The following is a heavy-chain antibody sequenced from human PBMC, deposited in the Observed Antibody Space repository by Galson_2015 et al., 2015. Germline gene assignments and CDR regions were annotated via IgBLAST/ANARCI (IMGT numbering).Heavy chain of an antibody. CDR2: MYTAGNT. J-gene: IGHJ5*02. CDR3: TRHAWANP. Sequence: SLRLCCAASGFTVSGDYMDWVRQAPGKGLEWVSVMYTAGNTAYADSVRGRFTVSRDSSKNTLYLQMNSLRAEDTAVYYCTRHAWANPWGRGTLVTVSS. CDR1: GFTVSGDY. D-gene: IGHD1-26*01. V-gene: IGHV3-53*01.